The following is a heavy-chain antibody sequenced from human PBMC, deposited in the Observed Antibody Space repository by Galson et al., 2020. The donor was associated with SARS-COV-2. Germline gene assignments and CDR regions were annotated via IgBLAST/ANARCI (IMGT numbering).Heavy chain of an antibody. CDR1: GYTLTELS. J-gene: IGHJ5*02. V-gene: IGHV1-24*01. D-gene: IGHD1-1*01. CDR2: FDPEDGET. Sequence: ASVKVSCKVSGYTLTELSMHWVRQAPGKGLEWMGGFDPEDGETIYAQKFQGRVTMTEDTSTDTAYMELSSLRFEDTAVYYCATTTVLQTPTGWFDPWGQGTLVTVSS. CDR3: ATTTVLQTPTGWFDP.